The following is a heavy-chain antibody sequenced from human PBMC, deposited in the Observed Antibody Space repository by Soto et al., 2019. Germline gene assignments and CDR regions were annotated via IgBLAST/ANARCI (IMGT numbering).Heavy chain of an antibody. J-gene: IGHJ4*02. V-gene: IGHV3-9*01. CDR1: GFTFDDYA. D-gene: IGHD6-19*01. CDR2: ISWNSGTI. Sequence: GASLRLSCAASGFTFDDYAMHWVRQAPGKGLEWVSGISWNSGTIGYADSVEGRFTISRDNAKNSLYLQMNSLRADDTALYYCAKGPSIAVAYFDSWGQGTLVTVSS. CDR3: AKGPSIAVAYFDS.